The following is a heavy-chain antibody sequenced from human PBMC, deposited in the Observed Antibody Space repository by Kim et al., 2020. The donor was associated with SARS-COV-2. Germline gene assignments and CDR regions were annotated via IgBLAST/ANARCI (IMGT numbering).Heavy chain of an antibody. CDR1: GYTFTSYY. CDR3: GRDLGSSTTW. D-gene: IGHD6-6*01. CDR2: INCRSGST. Sequence: ASVKVSCKASGYTFTSYYIHWVRQAPAQGLEWMGLINCRSGSTSYAQKFQDRVSMTRDTSTNTVYMELSSLRSEDTAVYYCGRDLGSSTTWWGPGTLVTVSS. J-gene: IGHJ4*02. V-gene: IGHV1-46*01.